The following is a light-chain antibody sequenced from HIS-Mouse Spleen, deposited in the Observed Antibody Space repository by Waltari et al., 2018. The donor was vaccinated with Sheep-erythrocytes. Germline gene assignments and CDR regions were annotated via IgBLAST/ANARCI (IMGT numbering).Light chain of an antibody. CDR1: QSVSSN. CDR3: QQYNNWPET. CDR2: GAS. V-gene: IGKV3-15*01. Sequence: EIVMTQSPAPLSVSPGERATLSCRASQSVSSNLAWYQQKPGQAPRLLIYGASTWATGIPARFSGSGSGTEFTLTISSMQSEDFAVYYCQQYNNWPETFGQGTKVEIK. J-gene: IGKJ1*01.